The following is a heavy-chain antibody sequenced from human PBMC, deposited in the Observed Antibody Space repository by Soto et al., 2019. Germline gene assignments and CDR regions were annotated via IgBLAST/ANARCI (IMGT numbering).Heavy chain of an antibody. J-gene: IGHJ4*02. V-gene: IGHV1-2*02. D-gene: IGHD3-10*01. CDR1: GYTFTGQF. Sequence: QVQLVQSGAEVKKPGASVKVSCKAIGYTFTGQFIHWVRQAPGQGLEWMGWINPNSGAANFAQKFQDRVTMTRDTSINTAYMELRSLRSDDTAMYYCTRGRFDRLLWTDYRGQGTLVTVSS. CDR2: INPNSGAA. CDR3: TRGRFDRLLWTDY.